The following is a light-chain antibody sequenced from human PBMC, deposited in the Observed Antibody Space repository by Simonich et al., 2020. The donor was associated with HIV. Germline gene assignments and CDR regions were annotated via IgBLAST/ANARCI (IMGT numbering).Light chain of an antibody. CDR3: QQRSNWLT. J-gene: IGKJ4*01. CDR1: QSVSSSY. CDR2: DAS. Sequence: EIVLTQSPGTLSLSPGERATLSCRASQSVSSSYLAWYQQKPGLAPRLLIYDASSRATGIPDRFSGSGSGTDFTLTISRLEPEDFAVYYCQQRSNWLTFGGGTKVEIK. V-gene: IGKV3D-20*02.